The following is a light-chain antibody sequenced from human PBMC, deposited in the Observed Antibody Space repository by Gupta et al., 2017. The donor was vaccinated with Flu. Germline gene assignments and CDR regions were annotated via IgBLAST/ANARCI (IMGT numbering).Light chain of an antibody. CDR1: QRISSY. V-gene: IGKV1-39*01. Sequence: PSSLSASVGDRVTITCRASQRISSYLNWYQQKPGTAPKLLIYAASRLQSGVPSRFSGSGSGTDFTLTISRLQPEDFATYYCQQRDSTPMTFGQGTKLAIK. J-gene: IGKJ2*01. CDR2: AAS. CDR3: QQRDSTPMT.